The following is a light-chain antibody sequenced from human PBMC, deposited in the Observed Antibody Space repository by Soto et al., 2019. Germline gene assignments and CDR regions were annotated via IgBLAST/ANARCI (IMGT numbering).Light chain of an antibody. CDR3: MENIEGPLS. CDR1: HSLVASDGNTY. V-gene: IGKV2-30*01. Sequence: DVVMTQSPLSLPVILGQSASISCRSSHSLVASDGNTYLNWLQQRPGQSPRRLIYQVSNRESGGGGRFSGSGSGTGVTLKIRRVEAEDVGGYYCMENIEGPLSFGGGTKGEMK. J-gene: IGKJ4*01. CDR2: QVS.